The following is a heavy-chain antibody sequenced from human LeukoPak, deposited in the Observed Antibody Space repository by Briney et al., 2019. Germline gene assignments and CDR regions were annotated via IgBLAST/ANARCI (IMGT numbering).Heavy chain of an antibody. CDR1: GGSISSYY. J-gene: IGHJ4*02. D-gene: IGHD1-26*01. Sequence: SETLSLTCTVSGGSISSYYWSWIRQPPGKGLEWIGYIYYSGSTNYNPSLKSRVTISVDTSKNQFSLKLSSVTAADTAVYYCARGGEWELLESFDYWGQGTLVTVSS. CDR2: IYYSGST. V-gene: IGHV4-59*01. CDR3: ARGGEWELLESFDY.